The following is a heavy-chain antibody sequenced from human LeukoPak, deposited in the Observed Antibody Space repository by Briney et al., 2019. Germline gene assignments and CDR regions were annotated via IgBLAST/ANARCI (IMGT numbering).Heavy chain of an antibody. Sequence: SETLSLTCTVSGGSISSYYWSWIRQPPGKGLEWIGYIYYSGSTNHNPSLKSRVTISVDTSKNQFSLKLSSVTAADTAVYYCASKGVCSGGSCYSPFDYWGQGTLVTVSS. D-gene: IGHD2-15*01. CDR3: ASKGVCSGGSCYSPFDY. J-gene: IGHJ4*02. CDR2: IYYSGST. V-gene: IGHV4-59*01. CDR1: GGSISSYY.